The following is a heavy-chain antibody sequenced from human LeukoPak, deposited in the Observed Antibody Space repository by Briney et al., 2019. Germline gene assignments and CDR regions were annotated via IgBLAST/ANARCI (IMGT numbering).Heavy chain of an antibody. Sequence: PSEALSLTCTVSGGSGSGSSHHWRGIRQPPGEGLERLGSIYYSGSTYYNPSLKSRVTISVDTSKNQFSLKLSSVTAADTAVYYCARHPTYGEYFDYWGQGTLVTVSS. CDR3: ARHPTYGEYFDY. J-gene: IGHJ4*02. CDR2: IYYSGST. V-gene: IGHV4-39*01. D-gene: IGHD3-10*01. CDR1: GGSGSGSSHH.